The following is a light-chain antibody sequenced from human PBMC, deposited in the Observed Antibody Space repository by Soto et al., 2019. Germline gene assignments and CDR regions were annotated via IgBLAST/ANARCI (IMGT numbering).Light chain of an antibody. CDR1: HGIGYT. V-gene: IGKV3-15*01. Sequence: EIVLTQSPATLSVAPGEGVTLSCRASHGIGYTLAWYQHKPGQTPRLLIYDTSARATGVPARFSGSRSGPEFTVAVTSLQSEDFATSYCQRYTKCLHTFAGGGKV. J-gene: IGKJ4*01. CDR3: QRYTKCLHT. CDR2: DTS.